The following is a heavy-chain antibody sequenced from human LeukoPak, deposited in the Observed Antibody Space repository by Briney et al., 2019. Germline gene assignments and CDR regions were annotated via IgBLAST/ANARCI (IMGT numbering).Heavy chain of an antibody. D-gene: IGHD3-10*01. CDR1: GYTLTELS. V-gene: IGHV1-24*01. CDR2: FDPEDGET. CDR3: ATQYYYGSGSYYSS. Sequence: VVSVKVSCKVSGYTLTELSMHWVRQAPGKGLEWMGGFDPEDGETIYAQKFQSRVTMTEDASTDTAYMELSSLRSEDTAVYYCATQYYYGSGSYYSSWGQGTLVTVSS. J-gene: IGHJ4*02.